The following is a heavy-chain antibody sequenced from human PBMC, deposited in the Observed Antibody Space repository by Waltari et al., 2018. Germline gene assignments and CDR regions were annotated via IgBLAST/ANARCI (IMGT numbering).Heavy chain of an antibody. CDR3: AREAPNYYYYMDV. V-gene: IGHV3-21*01. Sequence: EVQLVESGGGLVKPGGPLRLSCAASGFTFSSYSMNWVRQAPGKGLQWVASIGGNDGSIYYADSIKGRFTVSRDNARSSLFLQMNSLRADDTALYFCAREAPNYYYYMDVWGKGTTVTVSS. CDR1: GFTFSSYS. CDR2: IGGNDGSI. J-gene: IGHJ6*03.